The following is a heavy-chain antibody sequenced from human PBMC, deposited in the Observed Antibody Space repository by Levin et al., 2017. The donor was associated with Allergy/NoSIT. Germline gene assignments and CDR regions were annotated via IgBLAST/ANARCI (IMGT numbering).Heavy chain of an antibody. CDR2: IYPGDSDT. J-gene: IGHJ4*02. V-gene: IGHV5-51*03. D-gene: IGHD6-13*01. CDR3: ASSVGGQLASWLAGSGWTYFDY. Sequence: PGASVKVSCKGSGYSFTSYWIGWVRQMPGKGLEWMGIIYPGDSDTRYSPSFQGQVTISADKSISTAYLQWSSLKASDTAMYYCASSVGGQLASWLAGSGWTYFDYWGQGTLVTVSS. CDR1: GYSFTSYW.